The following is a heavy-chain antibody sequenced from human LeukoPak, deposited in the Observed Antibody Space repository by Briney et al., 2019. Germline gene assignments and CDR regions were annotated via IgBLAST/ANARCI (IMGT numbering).Heavy chain of an antibody. D-gene: IGHD2-2*01. CDR3: ARGRLGNCSSTSCYRGFDP. CDR2: INHSGST. J-gene: IGHJ5*02. V-gene: IGHV4-34*01. Sequence: SETLSLTCAVYGGSFSGYYWSWIRQPPGKGLEWIGEINHSGSTNYNPSLKSRVTISVDTSKNQFSLKLSSVTAADTAVYYCARGRLGNCSSTSCYRGFDPWGREPWSPSPQ. CDR1: GGSFSGYY.